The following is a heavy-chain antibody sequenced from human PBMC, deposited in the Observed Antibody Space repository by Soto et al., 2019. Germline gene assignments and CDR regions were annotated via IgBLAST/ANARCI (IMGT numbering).Heavy chain of an antibody. D-gene: IGHD2-8*01. J-gene: IGHJ4*02. Sequence: GGYLRLSCAASGFTFSNAWMSWVRQAPGKGLEWVGRIKSKTDGGTTDYAAPVKGRFTISRDDSKNTLYLQMNSLKTEDTAVYYCTIVGMVYAPIASHYRDQALLLTLSS. CDR1: GFTFSNAW. CDR2: IKSKTDGGTT. V-gene: IGHV3-15*01. CDR3: TIVGMVYAPIASHY.